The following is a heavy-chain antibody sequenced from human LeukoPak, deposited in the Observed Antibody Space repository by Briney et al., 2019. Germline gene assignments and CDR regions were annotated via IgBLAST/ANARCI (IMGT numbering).Heavy chain of an antibody. CDR3: ATEAIGRHYDY. CDR2: IGPTGTDR. V-gene: IGHV3-21*01. Sequence: GGSLRLSCAASGFTFSSCAFNWVRQAPGQGLEWVSSIGPTGTDRYYADSVRGRFTISRDNAKNSMYLQMDSLRDEDTAVYYCATEAIGRHYDYWGQGTLLTVSS. CDR1: GFTFSSCA. J-gene: IGHJ4*02.